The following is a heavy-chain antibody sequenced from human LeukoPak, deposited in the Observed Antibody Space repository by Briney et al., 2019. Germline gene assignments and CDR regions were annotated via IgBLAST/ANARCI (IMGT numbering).Heavy chain of an antibody. Sequence: GGSLRLSCAASGFTFSSYAMTWVRQSPGKGLEWVSGISAGGSSKYYADSVKGRFTISRDNSKNTVDLQLNSLKAEDMAVYFCAKVRTAAPDDAFDIWGQGTMVSVSS. V-gene: IGHV3-23*01. CDR1: GFTFSSYA. CDR3: AKVRTAAPDDAFDI. CDR2: ISAGGSSK. J-gene: IGHJ3*02. D-gene: IGHD6-13*01.